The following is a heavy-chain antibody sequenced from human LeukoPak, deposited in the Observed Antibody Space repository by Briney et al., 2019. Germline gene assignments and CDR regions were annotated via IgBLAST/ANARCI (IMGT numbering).Heavy chain of an antibody. CDR2: IRYDGSNK. J-gene: IGHJ6*03. V-gene: IGHV3-30*02. D-gene: IGHD1-1*01. CDR3: AKDPTTYYYYYMDV. Sequence: VGSLRLSCAASGFTFSSYGMHWVRQAPGKGLEWVAFIRYDGSNKYYADSVKGRFTISRDNSKNTLYLQMNSLRAEDTAVYYCAKDPTTYYYYYMDVWGKGTTVTVSS. CDR1: GFTFSSYG.